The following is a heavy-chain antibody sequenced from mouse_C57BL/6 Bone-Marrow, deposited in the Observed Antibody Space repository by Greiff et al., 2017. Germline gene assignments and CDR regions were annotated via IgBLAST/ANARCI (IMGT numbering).Heavy chain of an antibody. Sequence: VQLQQSGADLVQPGASVKISCEASGYAFSSYWMNWVHQRPGKGLEWIGHIYPGAGDTNYNGKLKGKATLTADKSSSTAYIQLSSLTSEDSAFYLCARGGSSVDYWGQGTTLTVSS. CDR3: ARGGSSVDY. D-gene: IGHD1-1*01. V-gene: IGHV1-80*01. J-gene: IGHJ2*01. CDR2: IYPGAGDT. CDR1: GYAFSSYW.